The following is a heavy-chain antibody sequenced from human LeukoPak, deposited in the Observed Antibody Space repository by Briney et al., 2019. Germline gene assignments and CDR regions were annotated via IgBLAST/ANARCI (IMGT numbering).Heavy chain of an antibody. V-gene: IGHV3-48*01. CDR3: TRVLYSSGWYGDHY. D-gene: IGHD6-19*01. Sequence: GGSLRLSCAASGFTFSSYAMNWVRQAPGKGLEWVSYISSSGSTIYYADSVKGRFTISRDNAKNSLYLQMNSLRAEDTAVYYCTRVLYSSGWYGDHYWGQGTLVTVSS. CDR2: ISSSGSTI. J-gene: IGHJ4*02. CDR1: GFTFSSYA.